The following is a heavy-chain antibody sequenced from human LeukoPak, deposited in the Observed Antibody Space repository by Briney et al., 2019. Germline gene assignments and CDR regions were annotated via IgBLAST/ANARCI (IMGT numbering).Heavy chain of an antibody. D-gene: IGHD3-22*01. J-gene: IGHJ5*02. CDR1: GGSISSGDYY. CDR2: IYYSGST. CDR3: ARDRPVGYDSSERWFDP. V-gene: IGHV4-30-4*08. Sequence: PSQTLSLTCTVSGGSISSGDYYWSWIRQPPGKGLEWIGYIYYSGSTYYNPSLKSRVTISVDTSKNQFSLKLSSVTAADTAVYYCARDRPVGYDSSERWFDPWGQGTLVTVSS.